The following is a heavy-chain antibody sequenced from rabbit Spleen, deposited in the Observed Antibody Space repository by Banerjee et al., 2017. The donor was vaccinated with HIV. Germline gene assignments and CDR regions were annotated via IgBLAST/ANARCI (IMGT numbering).Heavy chain of an antibody. D-gene: IGHD8-1*01. J-gene: IGHJ4*01. CDR3: ARHAGYAGYGYSTLDL. Sequence: QEQLVESGGGLVTPEGSLTLTCKASGFSFSDRDVMCWVRQAPGKGLEWTGYIDPVFGNTYYASWVNGRFTISSDNAQNTVDLQMNSLTAADTATYFCARHAGYAGYGYSTLDLWGQGTLVTVS. CDR1: GFSFSDRDV. CDR2: IDPVFGNT. V-gene: IGHV1S47*01.